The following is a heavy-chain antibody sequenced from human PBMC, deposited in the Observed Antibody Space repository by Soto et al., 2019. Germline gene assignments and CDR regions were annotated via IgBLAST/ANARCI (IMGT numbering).Heavy chain of an antibody. CDR2: IYYSGST. Sequence: SETLSLTCTVSVGSIGSYYWSWIRQPPGKGLEWIGYIYYSGSTNYNPSLKSRVTISVDTSKNQFSLKLSSVTAADTAVYYCARVWQLAEYNWFDPWGQGTLVTVSS. J-gene: IGHJ5*02. D-gene: IGHD6-6*01. CDR1: VGSIGSYY. V-gene: IGHV4-59*01. CDR3: ARVWQLAEYNWFDP.